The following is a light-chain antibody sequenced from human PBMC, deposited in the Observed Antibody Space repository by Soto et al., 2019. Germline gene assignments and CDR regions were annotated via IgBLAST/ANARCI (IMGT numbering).Light chain of an antibody. CDR3: QQYGSSPPT. J-gene: IGKJ1*01. Sequence: EIVLTQSPGTLSLSPGERATLSCRASQSVSSNYLAWYRRKPGQAPRLLIYGASNRATDIPGRFSGSGSGTDFTLTITRLEPKDLAVYYCQQYGSSPPTFGPGTRVEIK. CDR1: QSVSSNY. CDR2: GAS. V-gene: IGKV3-20*01.